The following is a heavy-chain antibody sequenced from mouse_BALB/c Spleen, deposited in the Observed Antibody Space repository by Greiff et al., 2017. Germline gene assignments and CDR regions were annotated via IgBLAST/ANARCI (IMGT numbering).Heavy chain of an antibody. Sequence: QVQLQQSGAELMKPGASVKISCKATGYTFSSYWIEWVKQRPGHGLEWIGEILPGSGSTNYNEKFKGKATFTADTSSNTAYMQLSSLTSEDSAVYYCAREGGLWLRRAYWGQGTLVTVSA. CDR2: ILPGSGST. V-gene: IGHV1-9*01. J-gene: IGHJ3*01. CDR3: AREGGLWLRRAY. CDR1: GYTFSSYW. D-gene: IGHD2-2*01.